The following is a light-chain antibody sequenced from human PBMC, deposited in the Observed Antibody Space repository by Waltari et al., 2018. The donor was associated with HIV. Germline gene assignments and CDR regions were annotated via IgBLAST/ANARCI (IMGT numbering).Light chain of an antibody. Sequence: QSVLTQPPSASGTPGQRVTISCSGGRSNIGDNTVHWYQHRPGTAPKLLIYRSDQRPSGGPDRFSGSKSDTSASLAISGLQSEDEADYYCATWDDSLNGRVFGGGTKLTVL. CDR1: RSNIGDNT. J-gene: IGLJ3*02. V-gene: IGLV1-44*01. CDR3: ATWDDSLNGRV. CDR2: RSD.